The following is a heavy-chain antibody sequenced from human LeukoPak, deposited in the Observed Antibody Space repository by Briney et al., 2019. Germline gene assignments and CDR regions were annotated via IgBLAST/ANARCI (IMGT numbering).Heavy chain of an antibody. CDR1: DDSVSSDRYY. Sequence: PSETLSLTCSVSDDSVSSDRYYWSWLRQPPGKGLEWIGFNGGTEYNPSLKSRVTILGDTSKRQFSQTLSSVAAADTAVYYCAIFHRHYFPTGQQFPVNYGGFDIWGQGTMVTVSS. CDR2: NGGT. CDR3: AIFHRHYFPTGQQFPVNYGGFDI. V-gene: IGHV4-61*01. D-gene: IGHD3/OR15-3a*01. J-gene: IGHJ3*02.